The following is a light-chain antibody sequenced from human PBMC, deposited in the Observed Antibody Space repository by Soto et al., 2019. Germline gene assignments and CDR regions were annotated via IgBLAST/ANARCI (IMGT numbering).Light chain of an antibody. CDR1: QSVSSN. J-gene: IGKJ5*01. CDR3: QQYAGPPTT. CDR2: GAS. V-gene: IGKV3-20*01. Sequence: EIVLTQSPGTLSLSPGERATLSCRASQSVSSNLAWCQQKPGQAPRVIMYGASRRATGIPDRFSGGGSGTDFTLTISRLEPEDFAVYFCQQYAGPPTTFGQGTRLEIK.